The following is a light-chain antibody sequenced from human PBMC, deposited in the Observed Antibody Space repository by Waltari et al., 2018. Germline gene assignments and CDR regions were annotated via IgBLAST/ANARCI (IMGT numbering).Light chain of an antibody. Sequence: DILMTQSPSSVSQSVGDRVTITCRASQDIRHWLAWYQQKPGTAPVLLIYGASYLKSGVPSRFSGSGSGTHFTLTITDLQPEDFATYFCQQGNSFPLTFGGGTRVEIK. CDR2: GAS. CDR3: QQGNSFPLT. V-gene: IGKV1D-12*01. J-gene: IGKJ4*01. CDR1: QDIRHW.